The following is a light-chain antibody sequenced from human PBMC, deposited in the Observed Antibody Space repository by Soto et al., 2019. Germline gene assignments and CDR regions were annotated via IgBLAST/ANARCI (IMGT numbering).Light chain of an antibody. CDR2: AAS. V-gene: IGKV1-39*01. CDR1: QSISDY. Sequence: DIRMTQSPSSLSASVGDRVTITCRASQSISDYLNWYQQKPGKAPQLLIYAASSLQSGVPSRFSGSGSGTDFTLTISSLQPEDFATYYCQQSYSTPPITFGQGTRLDIK. J-gene: IGKJ5*01. CDR3: QQSYSTPPIT.